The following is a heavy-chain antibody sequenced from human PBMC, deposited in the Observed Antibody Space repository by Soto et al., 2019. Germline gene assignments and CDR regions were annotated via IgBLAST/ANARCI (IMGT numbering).Heavy chain of an antibody. CDR2: IYHSGST. D-gene: IGHD4-17*01. CDR1: GGSISSGGYS. J-gene: IGHJ3*02. Sequence: PSETLYLTCAVSGGSISSGGYSWNWIRQPPGKGLEWIGNIYHSGSTYYNASLKSRVTISVDRSKNQFSLKLSSVTAADTAVYYCGRGDYANAFDIWGQGTMVTVSS. CDR3: GRGDYANAFDI. V-gene: IGHV4-30-2*01.